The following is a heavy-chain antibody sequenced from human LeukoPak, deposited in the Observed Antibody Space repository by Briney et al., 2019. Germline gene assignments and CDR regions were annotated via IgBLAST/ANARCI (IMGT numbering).Heavy chain of an antibody. D-gene: IGHD5-12*01. CDR1: GGSISSGGYS. V-gene: IGHV4-30-2*01. CDR2: IYHSGST. J-gene: IGHJ4*02. Sequence: PSETLSLTCAVSGGSISSGGYSWSWIRQPPGKGLEWIGYIYHSGSTYYNPSLKSRVTISVDRSKNQFSLKLSSVTAADTAVYYCARVVATTSPYFDYWGQGTLVTVSS. CDR3: ARVVATTSPYFDY.